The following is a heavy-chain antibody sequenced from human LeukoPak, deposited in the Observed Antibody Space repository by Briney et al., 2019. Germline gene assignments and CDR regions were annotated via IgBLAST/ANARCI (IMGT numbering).Heavy chain of an antibody. V-gene: IGHV3-21*01. CDR3: ARGGSGWPIDY. CDR1: GFTFSSYG. J-gene: IGHJ4*02. Sequence: PGGSVRLSCAASGFTFSSYGMNWVRQAPGKGLEWVSSISSSSSYIYYADSVKGRFTISRDNAKNSLYLQMNSLRAEDTAVYYCARGGSGWPIDYWGQGTLVTVSS. D-gene: IGHD6-19*01. CDR2: ISSSSSYI.